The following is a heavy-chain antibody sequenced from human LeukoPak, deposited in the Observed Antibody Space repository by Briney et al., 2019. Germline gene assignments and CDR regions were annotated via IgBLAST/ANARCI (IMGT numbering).Heavy chain of an antibody. Sequence: SETLSLTCTVSGGSISSYYWSWIRQPPGKGLEWIGYIYYSGSTNYNPSLKSRVTISVDTSKNQFSLKLSSVTAADTAVYYCARTQGYCSGGSCYYYGMDVWGKGTTVTVSS. CDR2: IYYSGST. J-gene: IGHJ6*04. CDR3: ARTQGYCSGGSCYYYGMDV. CDR1: GGSISSYY. V-gene: IGHV4-59*01. D-gene: IGHD2-15*01.